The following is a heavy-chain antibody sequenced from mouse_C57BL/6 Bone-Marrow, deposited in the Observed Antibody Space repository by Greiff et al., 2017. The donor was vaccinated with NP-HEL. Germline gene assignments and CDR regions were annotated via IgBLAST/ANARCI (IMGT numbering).Heavy chain of an antibody. V-gene: IGHV14-4*01. CDR1: GFTIKDDS. J-gene: IGHJ2*01. D-gene: IGHD2-3*01. CDR3: ATRDDYYRDY. CDR2: IDPENGDT. Sequence: VQLLQSGAELVRPGGSVKLSCTASGFTIKDDSMSWVKQSPEQGLEWIGWIDPENGDTEYASNFQGKFTITADTSSNTAYLQLSSLTSEDTAVDYCATRDDYYRDYWGQGTTLTVSS.